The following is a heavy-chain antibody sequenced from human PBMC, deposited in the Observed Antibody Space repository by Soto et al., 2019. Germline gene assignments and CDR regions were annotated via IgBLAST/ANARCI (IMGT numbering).Heavy chain of an antibody. CDR3: ARVIVVVPAADGGVYYYYYYGMDV. CDR2: ISAYNGNT. D-gene: IGHD2-2*01. J-gene: IGHJ6*02. V-gene: IGHV1-18*01. Sequence: GASVKVSCKASGYTFTSYGISWVRQAPGQGLEWMGWISAYNGNTNYAQKLQGRVTMTTDTSTSTAYMELRSLRSDDTAVYYCARVIVVVPAADGGVYYYYYYGMDVWGQGTTVTVSS. CDR1: GYTFTSYG.